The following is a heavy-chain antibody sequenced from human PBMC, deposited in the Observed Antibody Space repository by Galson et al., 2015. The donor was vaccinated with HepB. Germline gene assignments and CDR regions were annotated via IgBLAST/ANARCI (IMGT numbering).Heavy chain of an antibody. CDR1: GYTFSSYG. Sequence: SVTVSCKASGYTFSSYGISWVRQAPGQGLEWMGWISADKGNINYAQKVQGRVTMTTDTSTSTAYMELRSLRSDDTAMYYCAKDGTEVSYYYGMDVWGQGTTVTVSS. J-gene: IGHJ6*02. CDR3: AKDGTEVSYYYGMDV. V-gene: IGHV1-18*01. CDR2: ISADKGNI. D-gene: IGHD1-14*01.